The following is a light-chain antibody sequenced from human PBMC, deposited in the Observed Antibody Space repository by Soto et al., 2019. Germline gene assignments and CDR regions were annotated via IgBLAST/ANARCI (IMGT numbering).Light chain of an antibody. J-gene: IGKJ2*01. CDR1: QSVSSSY. CDR3: QQSGSSPYT. Sequence: EIVLTQSPGTLSLSPGERATLSCRASQSVSSSYLAWYQQKPGQAPRLLIYGASSRATGIPDRFSVSGSGTDFTLTISRLEPEDFAVYYCQQSGSSPYTFGQGTKLEIK. CDR2: GAS. V-gene: IGKV3-20*01.